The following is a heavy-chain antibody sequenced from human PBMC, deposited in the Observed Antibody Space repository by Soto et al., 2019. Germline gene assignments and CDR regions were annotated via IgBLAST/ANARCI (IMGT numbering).Heavy chain of an antibody. CDR1: GGSISSSSYY. J-gene: IGHJ5*02. V-gene: IGHV4-39*01. CDR3: ARLARQGIAAAGKNWFDP. Sequence: SETLSLTCTVSGGSISSSSYYWGWIRQPPGKGLEWTGSIYYSGSTYYNPSLKSRVTISVDTSKNQFSLKLSSVTAADTAVYYCARLARQGIAAAGKNWFDPWGQGTLVTVSS. D-gene: IGHD6-13*01. CDR2: IYYSGST.